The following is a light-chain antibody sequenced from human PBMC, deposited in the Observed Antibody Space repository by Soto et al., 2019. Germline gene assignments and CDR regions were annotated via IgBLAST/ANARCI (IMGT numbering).Light chain of an antibody. CDR1: QTVAYTS. Sequence: EIVLTQSPGILSLSPGARATLSCRASQTVAYTSLAWYQQRPGQAPRLLIYGTSTRATGTPDRFIGSGSGTAFTLPISRLEPEDFAVYYCRQYVTTPRTFGQGTKVE. V-gene: IGKV3-20*01. CDR3: RQYVTTPRT. CDR2: GTS. J-gene: IGKJ1*01.